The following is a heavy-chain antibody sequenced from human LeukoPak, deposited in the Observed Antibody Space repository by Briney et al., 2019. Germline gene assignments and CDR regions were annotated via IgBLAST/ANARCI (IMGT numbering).Heavy chain of an antibody. Sequence: PGGSLRLSCAASGFTFSSYSMNWVRQAPGKGLEWVSYISSSSSTIYYADSVKGRFTISRDYAKNSLYPQMNSLRAEDTAVYYCARDSYGDYLQDVWGQGTTVTVSS. V-gene: IGHV3-48*01. D-gene: IGHD4-17*01. CDR1: GFTFSSYS. J-gene: IGHJ6*02. CDR3: ARDSYGDYLQDV. CDR2: ISSSSSTI.